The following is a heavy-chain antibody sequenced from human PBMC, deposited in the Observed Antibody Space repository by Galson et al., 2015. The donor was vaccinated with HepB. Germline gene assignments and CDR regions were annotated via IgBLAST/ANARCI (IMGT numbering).Heavy chain of an antibody. J-gene: IGHJ4*02. CDR1: GFTFSTFW. Sequence: SLRLSCAASGFTFSTFWMSWVRQAPGKGLEWVANIRENGSEKFYVDSVKGRFTISRDNAKNSLYLQINSLRAEDTAIYYCAREEGGGDLVSYFDYWGQGTLVTVSS. CDR3: AREEGGGDLVSYFDY. D-gene: IGHD4-17*01. V-gene: IGHV3-7*01. CDR2: IRENGSEK.